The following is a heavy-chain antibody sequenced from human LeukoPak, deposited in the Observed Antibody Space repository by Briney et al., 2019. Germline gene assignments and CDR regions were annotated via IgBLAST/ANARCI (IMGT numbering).Heavy chain of an antibody. D-gene: IGHD3-3*01. CDR1: GGSFSGYY. V-gene: IGHV4-34*01. CDR3: ARARFWSGYYTPNWFDP. Sequence: SETLSLTCAVYGGSFSGYYWSWIRQPPGKGLEWIGEINHSGSTNYNPSLKSRVTISVDTSKDQFSLKLSSVTAADTAVYYCARARFWSGYYTPNWFDPWGQGTLVTVSS. CDR2: INHSGST. J-gene: IGHJ5*02.